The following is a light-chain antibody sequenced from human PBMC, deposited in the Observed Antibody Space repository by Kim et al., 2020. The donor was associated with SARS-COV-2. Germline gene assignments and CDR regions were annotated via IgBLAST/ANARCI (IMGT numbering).Light chain of an antibody. J-gene: IGKJ2*01. CDR3: QQYNSYVYT. CDR2: KAS. V-gene: IGKV1-5*03. CDR1: QTISSW. Sequence: SASVGDRVTITCRASQTISSWLAWYQQKAGKAPKLLIYKASSLESGVPSRFSGSGSGTEFTLTINSLQPDDFATYYCQQYNSYVYTYGQGTKLEIK.